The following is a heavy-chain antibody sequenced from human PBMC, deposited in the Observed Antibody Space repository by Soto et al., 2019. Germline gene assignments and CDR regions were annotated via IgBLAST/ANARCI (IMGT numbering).Heavy chain of an antibody. CDR1: GGSFSCYY. CDR3: ARXSRRLWTYYYYYYGMDV. D-gene: IGHD5-18*01. J-gene: IGHJ6*02. CDR2: INHSGST. V-gene: IGHV4-34*01. Sequence: SETLSLTCAVYGGSFSCYYWSWIRQPPGKGLEWIGEINHSGSTNYNPSLKSRVTISVDTSKNQFSLKLSSVTAADTAVYYCARXSRRLWTYYYYYYGMDVWGQGTTVTVSS.